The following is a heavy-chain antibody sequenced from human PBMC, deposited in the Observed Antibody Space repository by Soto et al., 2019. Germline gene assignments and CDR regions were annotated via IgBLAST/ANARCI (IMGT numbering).Heavy chain of an antibody. CDR3: ARDRGSYTPFDY. CDR2: IWYDGSNK. Sequence: PGGSLRLSCSASGFTFSSYGMHWVRQAPGKGLEWVAVIWYDGSNKYYADSVKGRFTISRDNSKNTLYLQMNSLRAEDTAVYYCARDRGSYTPFDYWGQGTLVPVSS. D-gene: IGHD1-26*01. J-gene: IGHJ4*02. CDR1: GFTFSSYG. V-gene: IGHV3-33*01.